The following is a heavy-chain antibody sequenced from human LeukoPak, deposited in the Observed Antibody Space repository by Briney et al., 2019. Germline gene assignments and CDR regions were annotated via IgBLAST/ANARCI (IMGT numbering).Heavy chain of an antibody. CDR2: IYTSGST. CDR1: GGSISSYY. D-gene: IGHD4-23*01. J-gene: IGHJ4*02. Sequence: SETLSLICTVSGGSISSYYWSWIRQPAGKGLEWIGRIYTSGSTNYNPSLKSRVTMSVDTSKNQFSLKLHSVTAADTAVYYCVRDRWSGFDYWGQGTLVTVSS. V-gene: IGHV4-4*07. CDR3: VRDRWSGFDY.